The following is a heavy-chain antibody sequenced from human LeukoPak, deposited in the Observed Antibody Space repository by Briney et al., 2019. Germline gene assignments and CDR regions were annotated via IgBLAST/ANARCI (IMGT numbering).Heavy chain of an antibody. Sequence: ASVKVSCKVSGYTLTELSMHWVRQAPGKGLEWMGGFDPEDGETTYAQKFQGRVTMTEDTSTDTAYMELSSLRSEDTAVYYCATIPHTAMGYYYGMDVWGHGTTVTVSS. CDR2: FDPEDGET. V-gene: IGHV1-24*01. J-gene: IGHJ6*02. CDR1: GYTLTELS. CDR3: ATIPHTAMGYYYGMDV. D-gene: IGHD5-18*01.